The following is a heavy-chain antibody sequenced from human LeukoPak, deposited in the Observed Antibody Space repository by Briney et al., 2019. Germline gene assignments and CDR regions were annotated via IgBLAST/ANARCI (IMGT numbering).Heavy chain of an antibody. J-gene: IGHJ4*02. CDR1: GFTFSSYS. CDR2: ISSSSSYI. D-gene: IGHD3-3*01. CDR3: ARGGNYHYDFWSDPFGY. Sequence: GGSLRLSCAASGFTFSSYSMNWVRQAPGKGLEWVSSISSSSSYIYYADSVKGRFTISRDNAKNSLYLQMNSLRAEDTAVYYCARGGNYHYDFWSDPFGYWGQGTLVTVSS. V-gene: IGHV3-21*04.